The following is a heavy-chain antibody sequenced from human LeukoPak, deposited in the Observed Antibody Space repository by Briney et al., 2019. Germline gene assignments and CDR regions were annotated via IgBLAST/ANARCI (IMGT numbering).Heavy chain of an antibody. V-gene: IGHV4-59*01. D-gene: IGHD6-13*01. Sequence: YPSETLSLTCTVSGGSISTYYWSWIRQPPGKGLEWIGYIYNSGSTNYNPSLKSRVTISVDTSKNQFSLKLSSVTAADTAVYYCARENSNSWYLDYWGQGTLVTVSS. J-gene: IGHJ4*02. CDR3: ARENSNSWYLDY. CDR1: GGSISTYY. CDR2: IYNSGST.